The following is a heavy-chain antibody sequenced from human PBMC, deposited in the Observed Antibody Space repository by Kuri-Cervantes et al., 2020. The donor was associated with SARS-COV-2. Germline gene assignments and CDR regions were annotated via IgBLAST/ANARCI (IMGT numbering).Heavy chain of an antibody. J-gene: IGHJ4*02. D-gene: IGHD1-26*01. CDR1: GFTFSSYW. CDR3: ARDSQWELSYYFDY. Sequence: GESLKISCAASGFTFSSYWMHWVRQAPGKGLVWVSRINSDGSSTSYADSVKGRFTISRDNAKNTLYLQMNSLRAEDTAVYYCARDSQWELSYYFDYWGQGTLVTVSS. CDR2: INSDGSST. V-gene: IGHV3-74*01.